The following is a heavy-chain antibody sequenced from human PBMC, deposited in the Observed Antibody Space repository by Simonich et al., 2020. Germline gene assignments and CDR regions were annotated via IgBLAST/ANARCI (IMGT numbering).Heavy chain of an antibody. V-gene: IGHV4-39*01. J-gene: IGHJ3*02. CDR2: IYYSGAP. CDR3: ARHAGFAFDI. D-gene: IGHD6-13*01. CDR1: GGSISSSSYY. Sequence: QLQLQESGPGLVKPSETLSLTCTVSGGSISSSSYYWGWIRQPPGKGLEWIGSIYYSGAPDYNPSLKSRGTISVDTSKNQFSLKLSSVTAADTAVYYCARHAGFAFDIWGQGTMVTVSS.